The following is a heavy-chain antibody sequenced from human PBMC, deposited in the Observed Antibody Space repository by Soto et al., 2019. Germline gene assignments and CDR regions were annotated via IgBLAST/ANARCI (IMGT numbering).Heavy chain of an antibody. V-gene: IGHV1-18*01. D-gene: IGHD3-10*01. CDR2: ISFYSYNT. CDR3: ARGGGYYGSGTYPFDY. CDR1: GYTFSNYG. Sequence: ASVKVSCKTSGYTFSNYGIAWVRQAPGQGLEWMGWISFYSYNTNYAQKLQGRVTMTRDISTSTAYMELRSLISDDTAVYYCARGGGYYGSGTYPFDYWG. J-gene: IGHJ4*01.